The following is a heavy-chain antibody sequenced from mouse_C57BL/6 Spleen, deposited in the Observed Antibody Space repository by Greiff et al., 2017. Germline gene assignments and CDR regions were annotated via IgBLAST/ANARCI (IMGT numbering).Heavy chain of an antibody. D-gene: IGHD2-3*01. CDR3: ARPIYDGYPLDD. CDR2: IYPGAGDT. Sequence: QVQLQQSGPELVKPGASVKISCKASGYAFSSSWMNWVKQRPGKGLEWIGRIYPGAGDTNYNGKFKGKATLTADKSSSTAYMQLRSLTSEDSAVYFCARPIYDGYPLDDWGQGTTLTVSS. V-gene: IGHV1-82*01. J-gene: IGHJ2*01. CDR1: GYAFSSSW.